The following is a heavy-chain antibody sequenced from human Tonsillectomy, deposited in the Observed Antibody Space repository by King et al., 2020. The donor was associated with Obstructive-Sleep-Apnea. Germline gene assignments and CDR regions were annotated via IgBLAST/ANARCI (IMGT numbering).Heavy chain of an antibody. D-gene: IGHD2-15*01. CDR3: ARGYCSGGSCVSYNWFDP. CDR1: GGSISSYY. V-gene: IGHV4-4*07. CDR2: IYTSGST. J-gene: IGHJ5*02. Sequence: QLQESGPGLVKPSETLSLTCTVSGGSISSYYWSWIRQPAGKGLEWIWRIYTSGSTNYNPSLKGRVTMSVDTSKNQCSLKLSSVTAADTAVYYCARGYCSGGSCVSYNWFDPWGQGTLVTVSS.